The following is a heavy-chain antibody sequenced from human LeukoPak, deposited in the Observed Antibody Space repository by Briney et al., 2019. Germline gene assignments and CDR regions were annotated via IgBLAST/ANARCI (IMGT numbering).Heavy chain of an antibody. Sequence: GASVKVSCKASVGTFSSYAISWVRQAPGQGLDWMGGIIPSFGTANYAQKFQGRVTITTDESTSTAYMELSSLRSEDTAVYYCARIRATTRAYYMDVWGKGTTVTVSS. J-gene: IGHJ6*03. CDR1: VGTFSSYA. CDR3: ARIRATTRAYYMDV. V-gene: IGHV1-69*05. D-gene: IGHD5-12*01. CDR2: IIPSFGTA.